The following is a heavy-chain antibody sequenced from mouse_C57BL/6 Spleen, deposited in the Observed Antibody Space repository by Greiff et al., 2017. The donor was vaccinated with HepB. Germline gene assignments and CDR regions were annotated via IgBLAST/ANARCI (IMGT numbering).Heavy chain of an antibody. Sequence: EVHLVESGGDLVKPGGSLKLSCAASGFTFSSYGMSWVRQTPDKRLEWVATISSGGSYTYYPDSVKGRFTISRDNAKNTLYLQMSSLKSEDTAMYYCARGGSSPFDYWGQGTTLTVSS. CDR3: ARGGSSPFDY. CDR1: GFTFSSYG. D-gene: IGHD1-1*01. V-gene: IGHV5-6*01. J-gene: IGHJ2*01. CDR2: ISSGGSYT.